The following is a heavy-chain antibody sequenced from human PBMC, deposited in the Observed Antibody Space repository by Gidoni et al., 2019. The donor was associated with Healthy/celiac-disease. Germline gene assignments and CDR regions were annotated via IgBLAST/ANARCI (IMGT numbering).Heavy chain of an antibody. CDR3: ARLRLGRTVDY. CDR1: GGSISSSSCY. CDR2: IYYSGST. Sequence: QLQLQEPGPGLVKPSATLSLTCTVSGGSISSSSCYCGWIRPPPGKGLEWIGSIYYSGSTYYNPSLKSRVTISVDTSKNQFSLKLSSVTAADTAVYYCARLRLGRTVDYWGQGTLVTVSS. V-gene: IGHV4-39*01. D-gene: IGHD7-27*01. J-gene: IGHJ4*02.